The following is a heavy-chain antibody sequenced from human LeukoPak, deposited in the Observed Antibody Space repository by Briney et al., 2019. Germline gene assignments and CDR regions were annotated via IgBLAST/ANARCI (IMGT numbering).Heavy chain of an antibody. J-gene: IGHJ4*02. D-gene: IGHD6-13*01. CDR2: MYHSGSA. CDR3: ARIVAAAGMGPFDY. Sequence: SGTLSLTCAVSGGSISSNNWWSWVRQPPNKGLEWIGEMYHSGSAIYNPSLKSRVTISVDKSKNQFSLKLSSVTAADTAVYYCARIVAAAGMGPFDYWGQGTLVTVSS. V-gene: IGHV4-4*02. CDR1: GGSISSNNW.